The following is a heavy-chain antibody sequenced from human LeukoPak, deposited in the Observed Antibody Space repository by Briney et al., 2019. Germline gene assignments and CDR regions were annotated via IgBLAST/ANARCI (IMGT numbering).Heavy chain of an antibody. CDR1: GFTFTNHW. CDR2: IKQDGSQK. V-gene: IGHV3-7*01. D-gene: IGHD6-19*01. Sequence: GGSLRLSCVASGFTFTNHWMNWVRQAPGKGLEWVASIKQDGSQKSYVDSVEGRFTISRDNAKNSLSLQMDSLRGEDTAVYYCAREAGTGDYWGQGTLVTVSS. CDR3: AREAGTGDY. J-gene: IGHJ4*02.